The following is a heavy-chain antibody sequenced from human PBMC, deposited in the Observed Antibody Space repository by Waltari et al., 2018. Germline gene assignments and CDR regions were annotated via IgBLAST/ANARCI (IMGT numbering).Heavy chain of an antibody. CDR1: GFTFSSYA. Sequence: EVQLLESGGGLVQPGGFLKLPCAASGFTFSSYAMSWFRQAPGKGLEWVSAISGSGGSAYYADSVKGRFTISRDNSKNTLYLQMNSLRAEDTAVYYCAKVGEPTYYYYYGMDVWGQGTTVTVSS. D-gene: IGHD3-16*01. CDR3: AKVGEPTYYYYYGMDV. J-gene: IGHJ6*02. CDR2: ISGSGGSA. V-gene: IGHV3-23*01.